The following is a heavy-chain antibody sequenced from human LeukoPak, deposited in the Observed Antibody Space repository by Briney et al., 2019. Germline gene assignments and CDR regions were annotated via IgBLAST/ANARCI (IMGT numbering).Heavy chain of an antibody. Sequence: GGSLRLSCAASGFTFSSYSMNWVRQAPGKGLEWVSSISSSSSYIYYADSVKGRFTISKDNAKNSLYLQMNSLRAEDTAVYYCARDQTTYYFDYWGQGTLVTASS. CDR3: ARDQTTYYFDY. V-gene: IGHV3-21*01. CDR1: GFTFSSYS. J-gene: IGHJ4*02. CDR2: ISSSSSYI. D-gene: IGHD1-1*01.